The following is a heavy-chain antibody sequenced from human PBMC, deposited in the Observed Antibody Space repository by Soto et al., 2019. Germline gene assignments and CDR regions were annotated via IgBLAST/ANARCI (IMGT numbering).Heavy chain of an antibody. CDR1: GGSFSGYY. V-gene: IGHV4-34*01. CDR3: ARGGGVVRGILPLKISTKKSTQRANWFDP. J-gene: IGHJ5*02. CDR2: INHSGST. Sequence: SETLSLTCAVYGGSFSGYYWSWIRQTPGTGLEVIGEINHSGSTNSNPSLKSRVTISVDTSKSQFSLKLSSVTAADTAVYYCARGGGVVRGILPLKISTKKSTQRANWFDPWGQGTLVTVSS. D-gene: IGHD3-10*01.